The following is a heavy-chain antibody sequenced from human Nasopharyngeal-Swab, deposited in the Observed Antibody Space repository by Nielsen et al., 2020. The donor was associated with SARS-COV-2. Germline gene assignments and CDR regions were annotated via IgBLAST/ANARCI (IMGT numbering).Heavy chain of an antibody. CDR3: ARATGRRANDY. CDR2: ISWNSGSI. J-gene: IGHJ4*02. V-gene: IGHV3-9*01. Sequence: SLKISCAASGFTFDDYAMHWVRQAPGKGLEWVSGISWNSGSIGYADSVKGRFTISRDNAKNPLYLQMNSLRAEDTAVYYCARATGRRANDYWGQGTLVTVSS. D-gene: IGHD1-1*01. CDR1: GFTFDDYA.